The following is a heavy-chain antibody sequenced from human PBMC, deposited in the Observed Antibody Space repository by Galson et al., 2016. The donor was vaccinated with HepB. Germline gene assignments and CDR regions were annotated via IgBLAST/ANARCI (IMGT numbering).Heavy chain of an antibody. V-gene: IGHV3-48*04. CDR2: ISSSSSTI. CDR1: GFSFSSYS. D-gene: IGHD6-6*01. CDR3: ARDSSPLTPPPRMYIAARNPLDS. J-gene: IGHJ4*02. Sequence: SLRLSCAASGFSFSSYSMNWVRQAPGKGLEWVSCISSSSSTIFYADSVKGRFTISRDDAKNSLYLQMTSPRAEDTAVYYCARDSSPLTPPPRMYIAARNPLDSWGQGTLVTVSS.